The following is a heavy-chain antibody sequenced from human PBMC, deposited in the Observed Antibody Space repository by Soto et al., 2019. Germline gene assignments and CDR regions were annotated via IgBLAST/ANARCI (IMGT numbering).Heavy chain of an antibody. Sequence: QITLKESGPTLVKPTQTLTLTCTFSGFSLSTSGVGVGWIRQPPGKALEWLALIYWDDDKRYSPSLKSRLTITKDPSKNQLVLTLTNMDPVDTATYYCAHRKGFYCGYEAWFDPWGQGTLVTVSS. J-gene: IGHJ5*02. CDR2: IYWDDDK. CDR3: AHRKGFYCGYEAWFDP. D-gene: IGHD5-12*01. CDR1: GFSLSTSGVG. V-gene: IGHV2-5*02.